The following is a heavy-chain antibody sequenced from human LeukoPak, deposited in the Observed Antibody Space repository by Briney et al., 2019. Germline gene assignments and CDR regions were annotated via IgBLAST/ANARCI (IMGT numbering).Heavy chain of an antibody. D-gene: IGHD1-26*01. CDR2: ISPNTGDT. V-gene: IGHV1-2*02. Sequence: ASVKVSCKASGYTFTDCYVHWVRQAPGQGLEWLGLISPNTGDTHYAKEFHGRVTVTRDTSINTAYMQLTRLRSDDTAVYYCARDRVPGSYFDSWLDPWGQGTLVIVSS. CDR3: ARDRVPGSYFDSWLDP. J-gene: IGHJ5*02. CDR1: GYTFTDCY.